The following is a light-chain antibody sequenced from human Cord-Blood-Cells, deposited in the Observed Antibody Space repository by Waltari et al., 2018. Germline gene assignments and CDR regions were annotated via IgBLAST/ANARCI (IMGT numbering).Light chain of an antibody. CDR1: SSNIGSNT. J-gene: IGLJ1*01. CDR3: AAWDDSLNGYV. CDR2: SNN. Sequence: SVLTQPPSASGTPGQRVTISCSGSSSNIGSNTVNWYQQLPGTAPKLLICSNNQRPSGVPDRFSGSKSGTSASLAISGLQSEDEADYYCAAWDDSLNGYVFGTGTKVTVL. V-gene: IGLV1-44*01.